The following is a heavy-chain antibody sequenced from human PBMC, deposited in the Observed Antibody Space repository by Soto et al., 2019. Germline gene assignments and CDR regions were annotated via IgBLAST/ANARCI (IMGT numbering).Heavy chain of an antibody. D-gene: IGHD3-3*01. CDR1: GYTFTSYD. CDR2: MNPSSGNT. J-gene: IGHJ6*04. V-gene: IGHV1-8*01. Sequence: ASVKVSCKASGYTFTSYDINWVRQATGQGLEWMGWMNPSSGNTGYAQKFQGRVTMTRNTSISTAYMELSSLRSEDTAVYYCARDRRITIFGVVISLDVWGKGTTVTVSS. CDR3: ARDRRITIFGVVISLDV.